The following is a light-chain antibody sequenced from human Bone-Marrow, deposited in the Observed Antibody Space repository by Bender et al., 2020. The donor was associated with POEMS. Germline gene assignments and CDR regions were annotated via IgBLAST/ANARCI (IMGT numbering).Light chain of an antibody. CDR3: CSYAGSSTFR. V-gene: IGLV1-40*01. J-gene: IGLJ3*02. Sequence: QSVLTQPPSVSGAPGQRVTISCTGSSSNIGAGNDVHWYQQLPDTAPKLLIYGTSSRPSGVPDRFSGSKSGTSGSLAITGLRAEDEADYYCCSYAGSSTFRFGGGTKLTVL. CDR2: GTS. CDR1: SSNIGAGND.